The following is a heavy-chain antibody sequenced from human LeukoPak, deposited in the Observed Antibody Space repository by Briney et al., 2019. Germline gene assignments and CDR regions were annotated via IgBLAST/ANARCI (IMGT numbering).Heavy chain of an antibody. CDR1: GYTFTGHY. D-gene: IGHD1-1*01. J-gene: IGHJ3*02. CDR3: AKDRARVGTMVDAFDM. V-gene: IGHV1-2*02. Sequence: ASVKVSCKASGYTFTGHYMHWVRQAPGQGLEWMGWINPNSGGTNYAQKFQGRVTMTRDTSISTAYMELSRLRSDDTAVYYCAKDRARVGTMVDAFDMWGQGTMVTVSS. CDR2: INPNSGGT.